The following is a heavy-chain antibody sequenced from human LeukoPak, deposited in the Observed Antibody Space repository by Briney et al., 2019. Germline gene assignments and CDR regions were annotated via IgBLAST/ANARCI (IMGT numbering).Heavy chain of an antibody. CDR3: ARGPYIVLMVYAIGLDY. Sequence: GGPLRLSCAASGFTFSSYATHWVRQAPGKGLEWVAVISYDGSNKYYADSVKGRFTISRDNSKNTLYLQMNSLRAEDTAVYYCARGPYIVLMVYAIGLDYWGQGTLVTVSS. J-gene: IGHJ4*02. CDR2: ISYDGSNK. V-gene: IGHV3-30*04. CDR1: GFTFSSYA. D-gene: IGHD2-8*01.